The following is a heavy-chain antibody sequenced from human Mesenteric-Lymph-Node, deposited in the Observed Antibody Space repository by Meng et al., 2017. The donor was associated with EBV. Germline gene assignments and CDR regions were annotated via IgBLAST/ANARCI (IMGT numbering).Heavy chain of an antibody. Sequence: QLQQWGAGLLKPSGTQSLTCAVYGGSFSGYYWTWIRQPPGRGLEWIGEINHSGSTNHNPSLKSRVTISADTSKDQFSLKLSSVTAADTAVYYCARGYAGYYGKLFDYWGQGTLVTVSS. V-gene: IGHV4-34*01. J-gene: IGHJ4*02. D-gene: IGHD3-3*01. CDR2: INHSGST. CDR3: ARGYAGYYGKLFDY. CDR1: GGSFSGYY.